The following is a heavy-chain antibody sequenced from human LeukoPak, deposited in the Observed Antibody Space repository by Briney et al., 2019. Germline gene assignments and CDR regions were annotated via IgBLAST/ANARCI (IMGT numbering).Heavy chain of an antibody. CDR2: ISGSGGST. CDR3: AKEVEDSYGPFDY. V-gene: IGHV3-23*01. D-gene: IGHD5-18*01. Sequence: GGSLRLSCAASGFTFSSYAMSWVRQAPGKGLEWVSTISGSGGSTYYADSVKGRFTISRDNSENTLYLQMNSLRAEDTAVYYCAKEVEDSYGPFDYWGQGTLVTVSS. CDR1: GFTFSSYA. J-gene: IGHJ4*02.